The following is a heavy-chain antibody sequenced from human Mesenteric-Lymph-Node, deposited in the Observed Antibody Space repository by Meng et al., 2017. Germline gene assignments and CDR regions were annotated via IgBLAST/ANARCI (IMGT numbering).Heavy chain of an antibody. J-gene: IGHJ6*02. CDR1: GYTFTSYG. D-gene: IGHD1-26*01. CDR3: ARRRVGDYYYGMDV. Sequence: ASVKVSCKASGYTFTSYGISWVRQAPGQGLEWMGWISAYNGNTNYAQKLQGRVTMTTDTSTSTVYMELSSLRSDDTAVYYCARRRVGDYYYGMDVWGQGTTVTVSS. V-gene: IGHV1-18*01. CDR2: ISAYNGNT.